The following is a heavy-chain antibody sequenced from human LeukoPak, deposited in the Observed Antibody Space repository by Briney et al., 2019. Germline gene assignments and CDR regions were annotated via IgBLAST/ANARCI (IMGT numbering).Heavy chain of an antibody. D-gene: IGHD6-19*01. J-gene: IGHJ4*02. V-gene: IGHV3-66*01. Sequence: GGSLRLSCAASGFTVSSNYMSWVRQAPGKGLEWVSIIYGGGTTYYADSVKGRFTISRDNSKNSLFLQMNSLRAEDTGVYYCAKGSSVAGTIFGYWGQGTLVTVSA. CDR3: AKGSSVAGTIFGY. CDR1: GFTVSSNY. CDR2: IYGGGTT.